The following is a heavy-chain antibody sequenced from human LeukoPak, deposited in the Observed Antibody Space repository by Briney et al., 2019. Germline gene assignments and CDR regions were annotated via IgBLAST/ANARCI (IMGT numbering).Heavy chain of an antibody. CDR1: GFTFSSYS. CDR3: ARGALYSGSYLSDYFDY. J-gene: IGHJ4*02. V-gene: IGHV3-21*01. Sequence: PGGSLRLSCAASGFTFSSYSMNWVRQAPGKGLEWVSSISSSSSYIYYADSVKGRFTISRDNAKNSLYLQMNSLRAEDTAVYYCARGALYSGSYLSDYFDYWGQGTLVTVSS. D-gene: IGHD1-26*01. CDR2: ISSSSSYI.